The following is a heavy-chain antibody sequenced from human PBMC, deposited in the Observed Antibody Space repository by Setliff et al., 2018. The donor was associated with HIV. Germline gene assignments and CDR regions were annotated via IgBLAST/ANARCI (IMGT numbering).Heavy chain of an antibody. CDR1: GYTFTSYY. Sequence: ASVKVSCKASGYTFTSYYMHWVRQAPGQGLEWMGIINPSSGSTTYAQKFQGRVTMTRDTSTSTVYMDLRSLRSEDTAVYYCARDQGDGSGWYGGDYWGQGTRVTVSS. D-gene: IGHD6-19*01. CDR2: INPSSGST. J-gene: IGHJ4*02. V-gene: IGHV1-46*01. CDR3: ARDQGDGSGWYGGDY.